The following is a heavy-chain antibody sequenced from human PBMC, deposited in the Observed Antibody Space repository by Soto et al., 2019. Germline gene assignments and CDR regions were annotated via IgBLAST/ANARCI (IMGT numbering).Heavy chain of an antibody. Sequence: ASVKVSCKASGYTFTSYCISWVRQAPGQGLEWMGWISAYNGNTNYAQKLQGRVAMTTDTSTSTAYMELRSLRSDDTAVYYCARDYYDSSGPSFDYWGQGTLVTVSS. CDR3: ARDYYDSSGPSFDY. D-gene: IGHD3-22*01. V-gene: IGHV1-18*01. CDR2: ISAYNGNT. J-gene: IGHJ4*02. CDR1: GYTFTSYC.